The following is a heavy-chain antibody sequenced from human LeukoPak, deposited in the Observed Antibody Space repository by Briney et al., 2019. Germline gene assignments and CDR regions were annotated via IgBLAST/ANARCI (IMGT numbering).Heavy chain of an antibody. CDR1: GFSFSTYS. V-gene: IGHV3-21*04. CDR3: TKGGVVSAFGY. D-gene: IGHD3-22*01. J-gene: IGHJ4*02. Sequence: NPGGSLRLSCAASGFSFSTYSMNWVRQAPGKGLEWVSSITSSPTYIYYADSVKGRFTISRDNAKNSVFLQMSSLRAEDTALYYCTKGGVVSAFGYWGQGVLVTVSS. CDR2: ITSSPTYI.